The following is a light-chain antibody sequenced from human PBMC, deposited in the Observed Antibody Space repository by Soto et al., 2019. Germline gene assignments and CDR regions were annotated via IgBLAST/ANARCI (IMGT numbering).Light chain of an antibody. CDR2: AAF. CDR1: RDISNY. Sequence: DIQMTQSPSSLSASVGDTVTITCRASRDISNYLAWYQQKPGRAPKLLIYAAFTLQSGVPSRFSGSGSGTDFTLTISSLQPEDVATYYCQKYDSVPPAFGPGTKVEIK. V-gene: IGKV1-27*01. CDR3: QKYDSVPPA. J-gene: IGKJ3*01.